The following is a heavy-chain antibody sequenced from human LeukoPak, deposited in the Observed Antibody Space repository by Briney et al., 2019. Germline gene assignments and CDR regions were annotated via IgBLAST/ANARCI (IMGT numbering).Heavy chain of an antibody. CDR2: INHDGSST. D-gene: IGHD5-18*01. Sequence: PGGSLRLSCAASGFTFTNYWMHWVRQVPGKGLVWVSHINHDGSSTNYADSVKGRFTISRDNAKNTLCLQMNSLTAEDTAVHYCARDLGYNSASWGQGTLVTVSS. J-gene: IGHJ5*02. CDR3: ARDLGYNSAS. V-gene: IGHV3-74*01. CDR1: GFTFTNYW.